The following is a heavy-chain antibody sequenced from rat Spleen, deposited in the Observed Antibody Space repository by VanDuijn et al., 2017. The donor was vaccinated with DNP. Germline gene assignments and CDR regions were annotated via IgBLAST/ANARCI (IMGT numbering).Heavy chain of an antibody. J-gene: IGHJ2*01. CDR1: GFTFSAYY. Sequence: EVQLVESGGGLVQPGRSLKLSCAASGFTFSAYYMAWVRQAPAKGLEWVAYIGSPAYAPYHGDSVKGRFTISRDNAKSTLYPQMNSLRSEDMATYYCVRWNSGHFDYWGQGVMVPVSS. CDR3: VRWNSGHFDY. D-gene: IGHD4-3*01. V-gene: IGHV5-22*01. CDR2: IGSPAYAP.